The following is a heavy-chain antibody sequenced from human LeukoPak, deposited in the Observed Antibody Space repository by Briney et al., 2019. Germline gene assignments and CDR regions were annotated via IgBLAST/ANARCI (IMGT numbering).Heavy chain of an antibody. CDR2: IYYSGST. Sequence: SPSQSPIQTVSGGFISRYYWSWIRQPPGKGLEWLGYIYYSGSTNYNPSLKSRVTISVDTSKKQFFLKLTSVTATDTALYYCARHITGFWSGSSPFDIWGQGTIVSVPS. D-gene: IGHD3-3*01. V-gene: IGHV4-59*08. CDR3: ARHITGFWSGSSPFDI. CDR1: GGFISRYY. J-gene: IGHJ3*02.